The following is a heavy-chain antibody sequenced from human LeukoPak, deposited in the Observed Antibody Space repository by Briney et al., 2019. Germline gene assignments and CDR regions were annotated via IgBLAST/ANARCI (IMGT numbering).Heavy chain of an antibody. CDR3: ARDAYGYSYFDW. V-gene: IGHV6-1*01. J-gene: IGHJ4*02. D-gene: IGHD5-24*01. Sequence: SQTLSLTCAVSGDSVSSNRATWNWIRQSPSRGLEWLGRTYYRSKWFNDYAVSVKSRITINPDTSKNQFSLQLDSVTPEDTAVYYCARDAYGYSYFDWWGQGTLVTVSS. CDR1: GDSVSSNRAT. CDR2: TYYRSKWFN.